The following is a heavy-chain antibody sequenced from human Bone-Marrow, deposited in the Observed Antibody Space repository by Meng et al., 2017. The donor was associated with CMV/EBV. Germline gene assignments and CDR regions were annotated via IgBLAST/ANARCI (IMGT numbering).Heavy chain of an antibody. V-gene: IGHV3-30*02. D-gene: IGHD6-19*01. Sequence: GESLKISCAASGFTFSSYGMHWVRQAPGKGLEWVAFIRYDGSNKYYADSVKGRFTISRDNSKNTLYLQMNSLRAEDTAVYYCAKDQAYSSGWGVLYYYGMDVWGQGTTVTASS. J-gene: IGHJ6*02. CDR2: IRYDGSNK. CDR3: AKDQAYSSGWGVLYYYGMDV. CDR1: GFTFSSYG.